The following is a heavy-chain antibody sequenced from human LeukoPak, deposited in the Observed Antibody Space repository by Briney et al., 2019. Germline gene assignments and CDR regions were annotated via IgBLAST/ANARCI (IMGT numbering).Heavy chain of an antibody. CDR1: GFTFSSYG. CDR3: AKDQLWFGELSPLVFDY. J-gene: IGHJ4*02. D-gene: IGHD3-10*01. CDR2: IRYDGSNK. Sequence: TGGSLRLSCAASGFTFSSYGMHWVRQAPGKGLEWVAFIRYDGSNKYYADPVKGRFTISRDNSKNTLYLQMNSLRAEDTAVYYCAKDQLWFGELSPLVFDYWGQGTLVTVSS. V-gene: IGHV3-30*02.